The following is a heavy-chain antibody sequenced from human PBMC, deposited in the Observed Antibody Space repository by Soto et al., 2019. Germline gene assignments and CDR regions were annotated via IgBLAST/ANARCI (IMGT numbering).Heavy chain of an antibody. CDR3: SRIKLGECFFINVDLYDMGV. V-gene: IGHV3-48*02. D-gene: IGHD3-16*01. Sequence: PGGSVRLSCVAPGFSLSDYAVNWVRQAPGRGLEWVSFISSDSRTIYYADSVEGRFTVSRDNARNSVSLQMDSLRDEDAAVYYCSRIKLGECFFINVDLYDMGVWG. CDR1: GFSLSDYA. J-gene: IGHJ6*02. CDR2: ISSDSRTI.